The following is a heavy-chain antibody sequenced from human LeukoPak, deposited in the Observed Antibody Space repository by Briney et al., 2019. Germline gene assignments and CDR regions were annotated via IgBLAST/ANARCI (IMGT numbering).Heavy chain of an antibody. CDR1: GFTFDDYA. V-gene: IGHV3-9*01. Sequence: PGGSLRLSCAASGFTFDDYAMHWDRQAPGKGLEWVSGISWNSGSIGYADSVKGRFTISRDNAKNSLYLQMNSLRAEDTALYYCAKDIKAIRGVITNPVLFDYWGQGTLVTVSS. CDR2: ISWNSGSI. CDR3: AKDIKAIRGVITNPVLFDY. J-gene: IGHJ4*02. D-gene: IGHD3-10*01.